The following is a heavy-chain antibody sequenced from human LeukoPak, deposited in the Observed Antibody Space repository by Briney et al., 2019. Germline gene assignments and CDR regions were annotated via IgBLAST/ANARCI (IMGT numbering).Heavy chain of an antibody. V-gene: IGHV1-8*01. Sequence: ASVKVSCKASGYTFTSYDTNWARQATGQGLEWMGWMNPNSGNTGYAQKFQGRVTMTRNTSISTAYMELSSLRSEDTAVYYCARTYYDFWSGYHGVWWFDPWGQGTLVTVSS. CDR2: MNPNSGNT. CDR1: GYTFTSYD. CDR3: ARTYYDFWSGYHGVWWFDP. D-gene: IGHD3-3*01. J-gene: IGHJ5*02.